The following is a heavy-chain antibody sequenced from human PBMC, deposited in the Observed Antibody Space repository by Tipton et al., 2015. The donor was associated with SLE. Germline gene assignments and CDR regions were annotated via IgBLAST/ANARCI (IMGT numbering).Heavy chain of an antibody. D-gene: IGHD4-11*01. V-gene: IGHV4-59*12. CDR2: IYYSGST. CDR1: GGSFSRYY. J-gene: IGHJ5*02. Sequence: TLSLTCAVYGGSFSRYYWSWIRQPPGKGLEWIGYIYYSGSTYYNPSLKSRVTISVDTSKNQISLKLSSVTAADTAVYYCARYPESNYHWFGPWGQGALVTVSS. CDR3: ARYPESNYHWFGP.